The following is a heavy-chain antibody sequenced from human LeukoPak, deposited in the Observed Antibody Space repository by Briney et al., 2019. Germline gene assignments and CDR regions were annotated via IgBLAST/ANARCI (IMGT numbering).Heavy chain of an antibody. CDR1: GGSISSSSYY. CDR2: IYYSGST. CDR3: ARDGLEWSRNNWFDP. J-gene: IGHJ5*02. Sequence: PSETLSLTCTVSGGSISSSSYYWGWIRQPPGKGLEWIGSIYYSGSTYYNPSLKSRVTISVDTSKNQFSLKLSSVTAADTAVYYCARDGLEWSRNNWFDPWGQGTLVTVSS. V-gene: IGHV4-39*07. D-gene: IGHD3-3*01.